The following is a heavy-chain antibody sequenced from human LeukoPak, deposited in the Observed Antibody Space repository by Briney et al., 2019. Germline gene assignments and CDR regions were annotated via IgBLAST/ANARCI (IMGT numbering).Heavy chain of an antibody. Sequence: GGSLRLSCAASGFTFSSYAMSWVRQAPGKGLEWVSAISGSGGSTYYADSVKGRFTISRDNSKNTLYLQMNSLRAEDTAVYYCARDHCSSTSCTPGVAFDIWGQGTMVTVSS. J-gene: IGHJ3*02. CDR2: ISGSGGST. CDR3: ARDHCSSTSCTPGVAFDI. CDR1: GFTFSSYA. V-gene: IGHV3-23*01. D-gene: IGHD2-2*01.